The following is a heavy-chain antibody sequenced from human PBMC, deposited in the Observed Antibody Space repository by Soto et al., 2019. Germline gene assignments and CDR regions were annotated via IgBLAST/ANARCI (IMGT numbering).Heavy chain of an antibody. CDR3: AKDGDIVVVPAAILRGRMDV. CDR2: ISGSGGST. CDR1: GFTFSSYA. D-gene: IGHD2-2*02. Sequence: EVQLLESGGGLVQPGGSLRLSCAASGFTFSSYAMSWVRQAPGKGLEWVSAISGSGGSTYYADSVKGRFTISRDNSKNTHYLQRNSLRAEDTAVYYCAKDGDIVVVPAAILRGRMDVWGQGTTVTVSS. V-gene: IGHV3-23*01. J-gene: IGHJ6*02.